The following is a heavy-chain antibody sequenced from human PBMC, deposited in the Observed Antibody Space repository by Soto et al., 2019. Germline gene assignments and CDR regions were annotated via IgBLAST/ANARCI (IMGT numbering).Heavy chain of an antibody. CDR3: ASHRTFWPFDY. Sequence: SETLSLTCAVSGGSISSSNWWSWVRQPPGKGLEWIGEIYYSENTYSNPSLKSRVTISVDTSKNQFSLKLTSVTAADTAVYYCASHRTFWPFDYWGQGTVVTVSS. V-gene: IGHV4-4*02. CDR1: GGSISSSNW. D-gene: IGHD2-8*01. CDR2: IYYSENT. J-gene: IGHJ4*02.